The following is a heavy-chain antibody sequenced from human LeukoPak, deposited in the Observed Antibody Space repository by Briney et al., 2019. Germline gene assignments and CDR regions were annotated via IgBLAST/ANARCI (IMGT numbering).Heavy chain of an antibody. CDR3: AKTRRQLLWFGELSLDY. Sequence: GGSLRLSCAASGFSFNTYGMHWVRQAPGKGLEWVAVISYDGSNKYFADSVKGRFTISRDNSKNTLYLQMNGLGAEDTAVYYCAKTRRQLLWFGELSLDYWGQGTLVTVSS. CDR2: ISYDGSNK. D-gene: IGHD3-10*01. J-gene: IGHJ4*02. V-gene: IGHV3-30*18. CDR1: GFSFNTYG.